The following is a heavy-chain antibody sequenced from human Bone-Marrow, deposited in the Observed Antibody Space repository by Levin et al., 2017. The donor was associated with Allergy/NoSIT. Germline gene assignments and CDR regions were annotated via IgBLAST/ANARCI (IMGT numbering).Heavy chain of an antibody. CDR2: IYYSGYT. CDR1: GGLIGSYY. CDR3: ARAEIERDGYNYFDY. Sequence: SETLSLTCTVSGGLIGSYYWSWIRQPPGKGLEWIGYIYYSGYTNYNPSLKSRVTISVDTSNSQFSLKLSSVTAADTAVYYCARAEIERDGYNYFDYWGQGTLVTVSS. D-gene: IGHD5-24*01. V-gene: IGHV4-59*01. J-gene: IGHJ4*02.